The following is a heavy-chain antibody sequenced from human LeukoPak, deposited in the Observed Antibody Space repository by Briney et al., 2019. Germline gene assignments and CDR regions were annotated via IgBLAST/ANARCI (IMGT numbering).Heavy chain of an antibody. CDR1: GFTFSSYA. Sequence: GGSLRLSCAASGFTFSSYAMSWVRQAPGKGLEWVSAISGSGGSTYYADSVKGRFTISRDNSRNTLYLQMNSLRAEDTAVYYCAKGGSFYYDTSGYLYWGQGTLVTVSS. J-gene: IGHJ4*02. D-gene: IGHD3-22*01. V-gene: IGHV3-23*01. CDR2: ISGSGGST. CDR3: AKGGSFYYDTSGYLY.